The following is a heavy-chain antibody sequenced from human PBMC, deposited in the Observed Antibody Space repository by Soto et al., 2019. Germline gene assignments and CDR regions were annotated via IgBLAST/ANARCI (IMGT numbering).Heavy chain of an antibody. CDR1: GGSISTYS. CDR2: ISHSGRI. J-gene: IGHJ3*01. V-gene: IGHV4-59*01. D-gene: IGHD6-13*01. CDR3: ARDRIAADATEVAFDF. Sequence: SETLSRTCTVSGGSISTYSWNWLRKPPGKALEWIAYISHSGRISYNPSRKSRVTRSMDPDTTPFTLSLSSMTAADTTVYYCARDRIAADATEVAFDFWGQGTMVTVSS.